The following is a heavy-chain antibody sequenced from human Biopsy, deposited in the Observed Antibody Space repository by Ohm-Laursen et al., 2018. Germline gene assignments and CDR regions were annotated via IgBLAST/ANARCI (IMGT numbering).Heavy chain of an antibody. J-gene: IGHJ2*01. V-gene: IGHV1-69*06. CDR3: ARGLGGYDYWYFDL. Sequence: ASVKVSCKASGVMFNSYTINWLRQAPGQGLQWMGGIMSLYNTTNYAQKFWDRITVTADKSTNTVYMRLSSLTSVDTAVYFCARGLGGYDYWYFDLWGRGTLVIVSS. CDR1: GVMFNSYT. D-gene: IGHD5-12*01. CDR2: IMSLYNTT.